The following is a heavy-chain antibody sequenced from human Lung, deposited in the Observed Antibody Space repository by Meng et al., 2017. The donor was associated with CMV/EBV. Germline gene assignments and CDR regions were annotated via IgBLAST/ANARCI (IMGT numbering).Heavy chain of an antibody. CDR1: GGSITTYS. CDR2: ILYSGST. Sequence: SXTXSLXCTVSGGSITTYSWSWIRQPPGKRLEWIGYILYSGSTNYNPSLRSRVTISVDTSKNQFSLKLSSVTAADTAVYYCARVSREEWLLRYYYGMDVWGQGXTVTVSS. J-gene: IGHJ6*02. V-gene: IGHV4-59*01. CDR3: ARVSREEWLLRYYYGMDV. D-gene: IGHD3-22*01.